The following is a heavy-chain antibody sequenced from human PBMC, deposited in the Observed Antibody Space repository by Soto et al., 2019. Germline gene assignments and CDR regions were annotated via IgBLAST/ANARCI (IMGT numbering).Heavy chain of an antibody. CDR1: GFTFGSYQ. Sequence: GSLRLSCEAAGFTFGSYQLPWVRMALWKALVSVSHISCSGSTIYYADSVKGRFTISRDNAKNSLYLQMNSLRGEDTDVYYCPRGRGVAYDFWSGYYTDDYYFYY. CDR2: ISCSGSTI. J-gene: IGHJ6*03. V-gene: IGHV3-48*03. CDR3: PRGRGVAYDFWSGYYTDDYYFYY. D-gene: IGHD3-3*01.